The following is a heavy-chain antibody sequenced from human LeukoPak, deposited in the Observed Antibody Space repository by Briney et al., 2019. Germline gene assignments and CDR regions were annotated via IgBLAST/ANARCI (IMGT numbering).Heavy chain of an antibody. CDR1: GLTFSSYW. D-gene: IGHD2-15*01. J-gene: IGHJ4*02. Sequence: GGSLRLSCAASGLTFSSYWMHWVRQAPGKGLVWVSRINSDGSSTSYADSVKGRFTISRDNAKNTLYLQMNSLRAEDTAVYYCARDRARPKAGYCSGGSCYPLDYWGQGTLVTVSS. V-gene: IGHV3-74*01. CDR3: ARDRARPKAGYCSGGSCYPLDY. CDR2: INSDGSST.